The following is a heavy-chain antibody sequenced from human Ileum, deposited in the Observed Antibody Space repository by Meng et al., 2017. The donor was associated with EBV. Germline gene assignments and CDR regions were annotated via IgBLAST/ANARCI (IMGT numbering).Heavy chain of an antibody. J-gene: IGHJ4*02. Sequence: QVQLVRSGAEVKKPGASVKVSCKASGYTFTNYAMHWVRQAPGQRLEWMGWINAGNGNTKYSQKFQGRVTITRDTSASTAYMELSSLRSEDTAVYYCARDQGAWFGEAPRFDYLGKGTLVPVSS. CDR2: INAGNGNT. CDR1: GYTFTNYA. D-gene: IGHD3-10*01. CDR3: ARDQGAWFGEAPRFDY. V-gene: IGHV1-3*01.